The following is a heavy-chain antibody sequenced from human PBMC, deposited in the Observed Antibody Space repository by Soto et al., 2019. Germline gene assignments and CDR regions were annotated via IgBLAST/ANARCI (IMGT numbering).Heavy chain of an antibody. V-gene: IGHV3-30*03. CDR1: GFTFSSYG. J-gene: IGHJ6*02. CDR3: ATHEYSSSSSDYYYGMDV. CDR2: ISYDGSNK. Sequence: GGSLRLSCAASGFTFSSYGMHWVRQAPGKGLEWVAVISYDGSNKYYADSVKGRFTISRDNSKNTLYLQMNSLRAEDTAVYYCATHEYSSSSSDYYYGMDVWGQGTTVTVSS. D-gene: IGHD6-6*01.